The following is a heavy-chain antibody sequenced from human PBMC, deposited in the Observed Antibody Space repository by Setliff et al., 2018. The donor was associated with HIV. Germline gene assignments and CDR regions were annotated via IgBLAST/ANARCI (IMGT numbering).Heavy chain of an antibody. CDR1: GFTFSSYA. CDR3: TKNLYRSPWSPLDY. CDR2: ISYDGSNK. Sequence: GGSLRLSCAASGFTFSSYAMHWVRQAPGKGLEWVAVISYDGSNKYYADSVKSRFTISRDNSKNTLYLQMNSLRAEDTAVYYCTKNLYRSPWSPLDYWGQGTLVTVSS. J-gene: IGHJ4*02. V-gene: IGHV3-30*01. D-gene: IGHD6-19*01.